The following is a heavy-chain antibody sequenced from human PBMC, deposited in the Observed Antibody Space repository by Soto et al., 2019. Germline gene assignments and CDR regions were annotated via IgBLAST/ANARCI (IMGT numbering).Heavy chain of an antibody. CDR2: ISGSGGST. Sequence: GGSLRLSCAASGFTFSSYAMSWVRQAPGKGLEWVSAISGSGGSTYYADSVKGRFTISRDNSKNTLYLQMNSLGAEDTAVYYCAKDRESIAARPIYYYYYYGMDVWGQGTTVTVS. CDR1: GFTFSSYA. D-gene: IGHD6-6*01. V-gene: IGHV3-23*01. CDR3: AKDRESIAARPIYYYYYYGMDV. J-gene: IGHJ6*02.